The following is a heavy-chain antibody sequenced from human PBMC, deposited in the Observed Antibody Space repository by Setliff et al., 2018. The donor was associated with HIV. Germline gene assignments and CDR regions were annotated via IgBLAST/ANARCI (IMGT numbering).Heavy chain of an antibody. D-gene: IGHD3-10*01. Sequence: SETLSLTCAVYGGSFSGYYWSWIRQPPGKGLEWIGEINHSGSTSYNPSLKSRVTISVDTSKNQFSLKLTSVTAADTAVYYCARSWGSGSYPYWGQGSLVTVSS. CDR1: GGSFSGYY. V-gene: IGHV4-34*01. CDR2: INHSGST. J-gene: IGHJ4*02. CDR3: ARSWGSGSYPY.